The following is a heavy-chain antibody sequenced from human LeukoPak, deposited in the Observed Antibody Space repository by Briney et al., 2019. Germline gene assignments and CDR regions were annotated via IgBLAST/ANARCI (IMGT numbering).Heavy chain of an antibody. CDR3: ARDLIVGTTYFDY. Sequence: GGSLRLSCAASGFTFSSYWMSWVRQVPGKGLEWVANVDQDGSEKYYVDSVKGRFTISRDNAKNSLFLQMNSLRAEDTAVYYCARDLIVGTTYFDYWGQGTLVTVSS. V-gene: IGHV3-7*01. D-gene: IGHD1-26*01. CDR2: VDQDGSEK. J-gene: IGHJ4*02. CDR1: GFTFSSYW.